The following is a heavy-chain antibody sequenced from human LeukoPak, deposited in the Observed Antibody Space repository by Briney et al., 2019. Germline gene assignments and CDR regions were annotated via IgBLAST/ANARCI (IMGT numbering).Heavy chain of an antibody. Sequence: SVKVSCKASGGTFSSYAISWVRQAPGQGLEWMGGIIPIFGTANYAQKFQGRVTITADKSTSTAYMELSSLRSEDTAVYYCARFLRYFDRDAFDIWGQGTMVTVSS. D-gene: IGHD3-9*01. V-gene: IGHV1-69*06. CDR1: GGTFSSYA. CDR3: ARFLRYFDRDAFDI. CDR2: IIPIFGTA. J-gene: IGHJ3*02.